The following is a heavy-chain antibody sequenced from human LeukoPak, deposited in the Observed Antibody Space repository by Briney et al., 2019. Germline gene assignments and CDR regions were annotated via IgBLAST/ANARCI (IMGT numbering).Heavy chain of an antibody. CDR2: MSSGGGYT. CDR3: AKGQLRYFDWTPGDHY. J-gene: IGHJ4*02. V-gene: IGHV3-23*01. D-gene: IGHD3-9*01. CDR1: GFTFSSYA. Sequence: GGSLRLSCAASGFTFSSYAMNWVRQAPGKGLEWVSGMSSGGGYTYYADSVKGRFTISRDNSKNTLYLQMNSLRAEDTAVYYCAKGQLRYFDWTPGDHYWGQGTLVTVSS.